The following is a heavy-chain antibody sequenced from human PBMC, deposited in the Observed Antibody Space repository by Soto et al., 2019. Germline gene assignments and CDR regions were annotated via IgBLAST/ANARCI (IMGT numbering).Heavy chain of an antibody. CDR2: ISYDGSNK. Sequence: PGGSLRRSCAASGFTFSSYAMHWVRQAPGKGLEWVAVISYDGSNKYYADSVKGRFTISRDNSNNTLYLQMNSLRAEDTAVYYCARDALYCSGGSCSLYYYYYYGMDVWGQGTTVTVSS. CDR1: GFTFSSYA. CDR3: ARDALYCSGGSCSLYYYYYYGMDV. D-gene: IGHD2-15*01. V-gene: IGHV3-30-3*01. J-gene: IGHJ6*02.